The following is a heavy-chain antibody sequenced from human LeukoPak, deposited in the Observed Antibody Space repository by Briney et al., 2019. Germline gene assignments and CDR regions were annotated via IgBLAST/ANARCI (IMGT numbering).Heavy chain of an antibody. CDR3: ARPQLLSGLDY. J-gene: IGHJ4*02. D-gene: IGHD2-2*01. V-gene: IGHV3-30*01. CDR1: GFTFSSYA. Sequence: GGSLRLSCAAFGFTFSSYAMHWVRQAPGKGLEWVAVISYDGSNKYYADSVKGRFTISRDNSKNTLYLQMNSLRAEDTAVYYCARPQLLSGLDYWGQGTLVTVSS. CDR2: ISYDGSNK.